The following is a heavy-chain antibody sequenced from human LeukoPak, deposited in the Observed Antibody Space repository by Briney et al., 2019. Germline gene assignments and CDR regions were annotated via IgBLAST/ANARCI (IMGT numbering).Heavy chain of an antibody. V-gene: IGHV4-30-4*01. D-gene: IGHD7-27*01. CDR1: GGSISSGDYY. Sequence: SETLSLTCTVSGGSISSGDYYWSWIRQPPGKGLEWIGYIYYSGSTYHNPSLKSRVTISVDTSKNQFSLKLSSVTAADTAVYYCARGGAKNWDFDYWGQGTLVTVSS. CDR3: ARGGAKNWDFDY. CDR2: IYYSGST. J-gene: IGHJ4*02.